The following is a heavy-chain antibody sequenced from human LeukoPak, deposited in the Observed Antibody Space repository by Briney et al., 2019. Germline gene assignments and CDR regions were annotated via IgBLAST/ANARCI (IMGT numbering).Heavy chain of an antibody. J-gene: IGHJ6*03. CDR3: ARVETELRFLEWRRAAYYYYMDV. V-gene: IGHV3-30*02. CDR1: EFTFSSYG. Sequence: GGSLRLSCAASEFTFSSYGMHWVRQAPGKGLEWVAFIRYDGSNKFYADSVKGRFTISRDNSKNTLYLQMNSLRAEDTAVYYCARVETELRFLEWRRAAYYYYMDVWGKGTTVTISS. CDR2: IRYDGSNK. D-gene: IGHD3-3*01.